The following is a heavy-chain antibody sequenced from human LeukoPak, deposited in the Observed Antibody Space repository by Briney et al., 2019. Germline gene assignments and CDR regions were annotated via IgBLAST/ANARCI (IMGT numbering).Heavy chain of an antibody. CDR3: ARGELWFGELPKSLDY. CDR2: IIPIFGTA. J-gene: IGHJ4*02. Sequence: GPSVKVSSKVSGGTFSSYAISWVRRAPGHGLEWMGGIIPIFGTANYAQKCQGRVTITADESTSTAYMELSSLRSEDTAVYYCARGELWFGELPKSLDYWGQGTLVTVSS. D-gene: IGHD3-10*01. V-gene: IGHV1-69*13. CDR1: GGTFSSYA.